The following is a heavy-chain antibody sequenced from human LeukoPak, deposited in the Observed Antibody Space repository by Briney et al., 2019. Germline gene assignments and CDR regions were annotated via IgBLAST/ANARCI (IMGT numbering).Heavy chain of an antibody. Sequence: PGGSLRLSCAASGFTFSSYAMSWVRQAPGKGLEWVSAISGSGGSTYYADSVKGRFTISRDNSKNTLYLQMNSLRAEDTAVYYCARDTLSDYGDYAFHDAFDIWGQGTMVTVSS. D-gene: IGHD4-17*01. CDR2: ISGSGGST. V-gene: IGHV3-23*01. CDR3: ARDTLSDYGDYAFHDAFDI. CDR1: GFTFSSYA. J-gene: IGHJ3*02.